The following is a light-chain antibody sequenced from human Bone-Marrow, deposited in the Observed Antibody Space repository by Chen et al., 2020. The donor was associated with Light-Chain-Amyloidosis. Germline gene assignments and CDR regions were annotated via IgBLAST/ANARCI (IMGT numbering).Light chain of an antibody. V-gene: IGLV3-25*03. Sequence: SYEMTQPPSVLVSPGQTARITCSGDDLPTKYAYWYQQKPGQAPVLVIQRDTERPSGISERFSGYSSGTTDTLTISGVQAEDEADYHCQSAESSGTYEVIFGGGSKLTVL. J-gene: IGLJ2*01. CDR1: DLPTKY. CDR3: QSAESSGTYEVI. CDR2: RDT.